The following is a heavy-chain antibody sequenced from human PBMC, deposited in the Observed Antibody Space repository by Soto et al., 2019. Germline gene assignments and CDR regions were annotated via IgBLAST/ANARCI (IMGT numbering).Heavy chain of an antibody. CDR2: ISYDGSNK. CDR3: ARDLGNDWNGGELAY. CDR1: GLTFSSCA. Sequence: QVQLVESGGGVVQPGRSLRLSCGASGLTFSSCALHWVRQAQGKGLEWVAAISYDGSNKYYADSVKGRFTISRDNSKNTLYLQMNSLRADDTAVYYCARDLGNDWNGGELAYWGQGTLVTVSS. V-gene: IGHV3-30-3*01. J-gene: IGHJ4*02. D-gene: IGHD1-1*01.